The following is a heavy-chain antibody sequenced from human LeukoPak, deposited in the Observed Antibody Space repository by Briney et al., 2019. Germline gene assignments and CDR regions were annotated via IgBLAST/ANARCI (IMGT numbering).Heavy chain of an antibody. CDR2: IIPIFGTA. V-gene: IGHV1-69*05. D-gene: IGHD6-13*01. CDR3: ASLRTGYSSSWYRAYFDY. J-gene: IGHJ4*02. CDR1: GGTFSSYA. Sequence: GASVKVSCKASGGTFSSYAISWVRQAPGQGLEWMGGIIPIFGTANYAQKFQGRVTITTDESTSTAYMELSSLRSEDTAVYYCASLRTGYSSSWYRAYFDYWGQGTLVTVSS.